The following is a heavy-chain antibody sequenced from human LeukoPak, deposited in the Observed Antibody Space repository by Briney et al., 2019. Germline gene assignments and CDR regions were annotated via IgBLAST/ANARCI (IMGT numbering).Heavy chain of an antibody. CDR1: GFTFSSYW. V-gene: IGHV3-7*03. D-gene: IGHD1-26*01. Sequence: GGSLRLSCAASGFTFSSYWMSWVRQAPGKGLEWVANIKQDGSEKYYVDSVKGRFAISRDNAKNSLYLQMNSLRAEDTAVYYCARGLKGPSPPWELPGYYYGMDVWGQGTTVTVSS. CDR3: ARGLKGPSPPWELPGYYYGMDV. CDR2: IKQDGSEK. J-gene: IGHJ6*02.